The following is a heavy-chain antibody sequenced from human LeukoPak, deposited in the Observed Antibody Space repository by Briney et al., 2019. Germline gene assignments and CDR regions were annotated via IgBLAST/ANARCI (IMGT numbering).Heavy chain of an antibody. V-gene: IGHV3-74*01. CDR2: INSDGSTT. CDR3: ARGYSGSYRVDY. D-gene: IGHD1-26*01. CDR1: GFTFSSYW. Sequence: GGSLRLSCAASGFTFSSYWMHWGRQAPGKGLVWVSRINSDGSTTTYADSVKGRFTISRDNAKNTLYLQMNSLRAEDTAVYYCARGYSGSYRVDYWGQGTLVTVSS. J-gene: IGHJ4*02.